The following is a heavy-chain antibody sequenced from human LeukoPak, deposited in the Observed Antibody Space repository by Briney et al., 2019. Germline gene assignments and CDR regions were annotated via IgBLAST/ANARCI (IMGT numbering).Heavy chain of an antibody. CDR2: IRSKAKSYAT. Sequence: PGGSLRLSCAASGFTFSGSAMHWVRQASGKGLEWVGRIRSKAKSYATAYAAAVKGRFTISRYDPKNTAYLQMNSLKTEDTAVYYCTSQPLAYSSSATESSSYYYMDVWGKGTTVTVSS. D-gene: IGHD6-6*01. CDR1: GFTFSGSA. V-gene: IGHV3-73*01. CDR3: TSQPLAYSSSATESSSYYYMDV. J-gene: IGHJ6*03.